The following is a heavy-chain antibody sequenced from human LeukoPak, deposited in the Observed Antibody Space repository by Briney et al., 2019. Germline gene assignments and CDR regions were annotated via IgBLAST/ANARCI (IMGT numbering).Heavy chain of an antibody. CDR2: ISGNGRTT. V-gene: IGHV3-23*01. J-gene: IGHJ4*02. CDR3: AKEGYSSSWNADFDY. Sequence: GGSLRLSCAASGFTFSSYAMSWVRQAPGKGLEWVSAISGNGRTTYYADSVKGRFTISRDNSKNTLYLQMNSLRAEDTAVYYCAKEGYSSSWNADFDYWGQGSLVTVSS. D-gene: IGHD6-13*01. CDR1: GFTFSSYA.